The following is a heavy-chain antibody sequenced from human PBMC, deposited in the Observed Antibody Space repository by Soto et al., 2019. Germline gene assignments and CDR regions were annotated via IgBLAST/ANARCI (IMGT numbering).Heavy chain of an antibody. CDR2: ISYDGSHA. D-gene: IGHD6-6*01. V-gene: IGHV3-30*18. J-gene: IGHJ4*02. Sequence: PGGSLRLSCAASGFTFTNYGMHWVRQAPGKGLEWVAVISYDGSHADYADSVKGRFTISRDDSNNTLYLQMNSLRADDTAVYYCAKNGQWYSSSYFFDYWGQGTLVTVSS. CDR1: GFTFTNYG. CDR3: AKNGQWYSSSYFFDY.